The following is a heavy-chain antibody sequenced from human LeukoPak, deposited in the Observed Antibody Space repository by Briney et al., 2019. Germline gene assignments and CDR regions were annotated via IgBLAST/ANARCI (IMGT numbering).Heavy chain of an antibody. CDR1: GFTFSSYW. D-gene: IGHD6-19*01. V-gene: IGHV3-7*04. CDR3: AKGKDSVAGATNDY. Sequence: PGGSLRLSCAASGFTFSSYWMTWVRQAPGEGLEWVANIKQDGSEKYYADSLKGRFTISRDNAKNSLYLQMNSLRAEDTAVYYCAKGKDSVAGATNDYWGQGTLVTVSS. J-gene: IGHJ4*02. CDR2: IKQDGSEK.